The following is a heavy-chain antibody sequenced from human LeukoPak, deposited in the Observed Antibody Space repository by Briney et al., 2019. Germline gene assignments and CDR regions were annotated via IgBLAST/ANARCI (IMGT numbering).Heavy chain of an antibody. CDR1: GYTFTSYG. V-gene: IGHV1-18*01. CDR3: ARGLSLTISEGFDP. D-gene: IGHD3-3*01. J-gene: IGHJ5*02. CDR2: ISAYNGNT. Sequence: GASVKVSCKASGYTFTSYGISWVRQAPGQGLEWMGWISAYNGNTNYAQKLPGRVTMTTDTSTSTAYMELRSLRSDDTAVYYCARGLSLTISEGFDPWGQGTLVTVSS.